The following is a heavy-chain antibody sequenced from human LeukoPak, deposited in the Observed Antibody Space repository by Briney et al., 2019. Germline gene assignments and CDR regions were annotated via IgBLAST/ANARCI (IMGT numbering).Heavy chain of an antibody. Sequence: GGSLGLSCATSGFTFSSYSMNWVRQAPGMGLEWVSSISSSSSYIYYADSVKGRFTISRDNAKNSLYLQMNSLRAEDTAVYYCARGGDGYNNVDYWGQGTLVTVSS. D-gene: IGHD5-24*01. CDR2: ISSSSSYI. V-gene: IGHV3-21*01. CDR1: GFTFSSYS. CDR3: ARGGDGYNNVDY. J-gene: IGHJ4*02.